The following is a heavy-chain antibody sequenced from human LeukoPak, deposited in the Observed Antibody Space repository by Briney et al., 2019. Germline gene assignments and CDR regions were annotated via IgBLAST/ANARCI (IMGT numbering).Heavy chain of an antibody. CDR1: GGSVSSYY. Sequence: PSETLSLTCTVSGGSVSSYYWSWIRQPPGKGLEWIGYIYYSGSTNYNPSLKSRVTISVDTSKNQFSLKLSSVTAADTAVYYCAKSSSTRLYNWFDPWGQGTLVTVSS. CDR3: AKSSSTRLYNWFDP. CDR2: IYYSGST. V-gene: IGHV4-59*02. J-gene: IGHJ5*02. D-gene: IGHD2-2*01.